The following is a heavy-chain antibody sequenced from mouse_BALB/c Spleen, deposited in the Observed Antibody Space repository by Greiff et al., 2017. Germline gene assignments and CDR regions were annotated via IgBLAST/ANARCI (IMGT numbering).Heavy chain of an antibody. J-gene: IGHJ4*01. CDR3: AREGDYDVRYAMDY. CDR2: ISSGGST. D-gene: IGHD2-4*01. V-gene: IGHV5-6-5*01. CDR1: GFTFSSYA. Sequence: EVQLVESGGGLVKPGGSLKLSCAASGFTFSSYAMSWVRQTPEKRLEWVASISSGGSTYYPDSVKGRFTISRDNARNILYLQMSSLRSEDTAMYYCAREGDYDVRYAMDYWGQGTSVTFSS.